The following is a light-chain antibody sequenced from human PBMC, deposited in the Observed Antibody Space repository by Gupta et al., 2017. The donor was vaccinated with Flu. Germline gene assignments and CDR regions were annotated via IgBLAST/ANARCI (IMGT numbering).Light chain of an antibody. J-gene: IGLJ3*02. Sequence: QSVVIQPPPASGTPGQRVTISCSGSSPNIGVNTVHWYQQLPGTAPKVLVHSDDQRPSGVPDRFSGSKSGTSASLAISGLQSEDEADYYCAAWDDSLKGWVFGGGTKLTVL. CDR2: SDD. V-gene: IGLV1-44*01. CDR1: SPNIGVNT. CDR3: AAWDDSLKGWV.